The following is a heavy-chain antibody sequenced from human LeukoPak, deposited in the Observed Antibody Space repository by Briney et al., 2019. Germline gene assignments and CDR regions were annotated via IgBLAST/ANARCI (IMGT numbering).Heavy chain of an antibody. CDR2: IYYSGST. V-gene: IGHV4-61*01. J-gene: IGHJ4*02. D-gene: IGHD3-16*01. Sequence: PSETLSLTCTVSGGSISTSNYYWGWIRQPPGKGLEWIGYIYYSGSTNYNPSLKSRVTISVDTSKNQFSLKLSSVTAADTAVYYCARDGDYAFDYWGQGTLVTVSS. CDR1: GGSISTSNYY. CDR3: ARDGDYAFDY.